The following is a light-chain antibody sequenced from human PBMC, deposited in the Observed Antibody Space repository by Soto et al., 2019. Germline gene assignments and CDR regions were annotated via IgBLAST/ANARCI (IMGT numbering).Light chain of an antibody. CDR2: DVS. Sequence: QSALTQPRSVSGSPGQSVTISCTGTSSDVGGYNYVSWYQQHPGKAPKLMIYDVSKRPSGVPDRFSGSKSGNTASLTISGLQGEDEADYYCCSYGGSYNQVFGTGTKVTVL. CDR3: CSYGGSYNQV. CDR1: SSDVGGYNY. V-gene: IGLV2-11*01. J-gene: IGLJ1*01.